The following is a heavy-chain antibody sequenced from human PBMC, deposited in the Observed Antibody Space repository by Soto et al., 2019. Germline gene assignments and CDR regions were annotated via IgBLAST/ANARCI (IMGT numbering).Heavy chain of an antibody. CDR3: ARDLDYYDSGSPDAFDI. V-gene: IGHV3-48*02. D-gene: IGHD3-10*01. Sequence: PGGSLRLSCAASGFTFSTYSMNWVRQAPGKGLEWLSYISSGSSTIYYADPVEGRFTISRDNVENSLYLQMNSLRDEDTAVYFCARDLDYYDSGSPDAFDIWGQGTMVTVSS. J-gene: IGHJ3*02. CDR1: GFTFSTYS. CDR2: ISSGSSTI.